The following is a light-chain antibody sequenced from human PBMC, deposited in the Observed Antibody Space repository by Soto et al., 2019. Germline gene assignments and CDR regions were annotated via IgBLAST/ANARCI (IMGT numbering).Light chain of an antibody. J-gene: IGKJ1*01. V-gene: IGKV3-20*01. CDR1: QSVTSDY. CDR2: DAS. Sequence: DIVMTQSADSLAVSLGERAPINCKSSQSVTSDYLAWYQQKPGQAPRLLIYDASSRATGIPDRFSGSGSGTDFTLTISRLEPEDFAVYYCQQYGSSPWTFGQGTKVDIK. CDR3: QQYGSSPWT.